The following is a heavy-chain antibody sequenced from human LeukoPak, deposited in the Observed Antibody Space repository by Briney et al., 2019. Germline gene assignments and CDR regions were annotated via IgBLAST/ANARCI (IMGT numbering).Heavy chain of an antibody. Sequence: ASVNVSCKASGYTFTSDGISWVRQAPGQGLEWMGWISAYNGNTNYAQKLQGRVTMTTDTSTSTAYTELRSLRSDDTAVYYCARSPELLDYYYMEVWGKGPTVTVSS. D-gene: IGHD1-14*01. V-gene: IGHV1-18*01. J-gene: IGHJ6*03. CDR2: ISAYNGNT. CDR1: GYTFTSDG. CDR3: ARSPELLDYYYMEV.